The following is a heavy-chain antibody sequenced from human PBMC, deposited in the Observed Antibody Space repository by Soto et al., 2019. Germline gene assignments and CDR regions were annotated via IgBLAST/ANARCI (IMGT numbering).Heavy chain of an antibody. Sequence: GGSLRLSCAASGFTFSSYAMSWVRQAPGKWLEWVSAISGSGGSTYYADSVKGRFTISRDNSKNTLYLQMNSLRAEDTAVYYCAKGDLNNWNYVLFDYWGQGTLVTVSS. D-gene: IGHD1-7*01. CDR1: GFTFSSYA. J-gene: IGHJ4*02. V-gene: IGHV3-23*01. CDR3: AKGDLNNWNYVLFDY. CDR2: ISGSGGST.